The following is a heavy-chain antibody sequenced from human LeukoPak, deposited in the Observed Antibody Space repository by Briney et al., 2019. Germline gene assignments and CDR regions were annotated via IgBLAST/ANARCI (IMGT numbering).Heavy chain of an antibody. CDR1: GYTFTGNY. J-gene: IGHJ4*02. Sequence: ASVKVSCKASGYTFTGNYLHWVRQAPGQGLEWMGWININNGGTSYAQTFLGRVTMTRDTSISTAYLELVSLRSDDTAVYYCARGAVGMLGPNNPFDYWGQGTLVTLSS. V-gene: IGHV1-2*02. D-gene: IGHD1-26*01. CDR3: ARGAVGMLGPNNPFDY. CDR2: ININNGGT.